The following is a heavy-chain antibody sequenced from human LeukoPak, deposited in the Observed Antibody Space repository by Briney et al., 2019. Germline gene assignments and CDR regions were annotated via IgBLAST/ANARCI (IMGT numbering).Heavy chain of an antibody. CDR1: GFTFSDYA. CDR2: ISSSGNTT. V-gene: IGHV3-11*04. J-gene: IGHJ4*02. D-gene: IGHD6-19*01. Sequence: GGSLRLSCAASGFTFSDYAMNWVRQAPGKGLEWVSYISSSGNTTYNADSVKGRFSITRDNAKNSLYLQMNSLRAEDTAVYYCARDGGSAWFLDYWGQGTLVTVSS. CDR3: ARDGGSAWFLDY.